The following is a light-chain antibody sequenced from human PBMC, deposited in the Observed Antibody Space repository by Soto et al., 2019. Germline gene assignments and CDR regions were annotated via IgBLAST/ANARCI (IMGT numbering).Light chain of an antibody. CDR1: QSVRSTY. Sequence: EVVLTQSPGTLSLSPGERAALSCRASQSVRSTYLAWYQQKPGQAPRLLIYGASSRATGIPDRFSGSGSGTDFTLTISRVEPEDFAVYYCQLYGSPPLYTFGQGTKLEI. CDR2: GAS. V-gene: IGKV3-20*01. J-gene: IGKJ2*01. CDR3: QLYGSPPLYT.